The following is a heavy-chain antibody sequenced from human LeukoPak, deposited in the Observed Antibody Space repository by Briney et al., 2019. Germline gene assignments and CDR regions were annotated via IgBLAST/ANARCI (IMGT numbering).Heavy chain of an antibody. CDR3: ARLGGSFSDY. V-gene: IGHV3-21*01. CDR1: GFTFSTYH. CDR2: IDTSNYM. J-gene: IGHJ4*02. D-gene: IGHD1-26*01. Sequence: NPGGSLRLSCAASGFTFSTYHMNWVRQAPGKGLEWVPSIDTSNYMYYAGSLKGRSTISRDNAKNSLFLQMNSLRADDTAVYYCARLGGSFSDYWGQGILVTVSS.